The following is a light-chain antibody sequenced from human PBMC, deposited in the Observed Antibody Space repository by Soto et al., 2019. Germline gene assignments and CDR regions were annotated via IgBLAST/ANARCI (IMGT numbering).Light chain of an antibody. CDR3: MQATQYRPYT. CDR2: KVS. J-gene: IGKJ2*01. V-gene: IGKV2-24*01. Sequence: DVVLPQTPLSSPVTLGQPASISCRSSQSLEHSDGNTYLSWLHQRPGQPPRLLIYKVSHRFSGVPDRFSGGGAGTDFTLKISRVEAEDVGIYYCMQATQYRPYTFGQGTKLEIK. CDR1: QSLEHSDGNTY.